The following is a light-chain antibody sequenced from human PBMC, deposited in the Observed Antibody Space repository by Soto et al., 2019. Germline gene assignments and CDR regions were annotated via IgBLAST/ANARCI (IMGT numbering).Light chain of an antibody. Sequence: EIVLTQSPGTLSLSPGERATLSCRASQSVSSSHLAWYQQKPGQAPRLLIYGASSRATGIPDRLSGSGSGTDFTLTISRLEPEDFVVYYCQQYGSSPPLTFGGGTKVDI. CDR1: QSVSSSH. J-gene: IGKJ4*01. CDR2: GAS. V-gene: IGKV3-20*01. CDR3: QQYGSSPPLT.